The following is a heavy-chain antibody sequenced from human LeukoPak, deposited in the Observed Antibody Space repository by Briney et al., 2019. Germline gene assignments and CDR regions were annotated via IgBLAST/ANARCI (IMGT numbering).Heavy chain of an antibody. V-gene: IGHV1-18*01. CDR2: ISAYNGNT. CDR1: GYTFTSYG. Sequence: GASVKVSCKASGYTFTSYGISWVRQAAGQGLEWMGWISAYNGNTNYAQKLQGRVTMTTDTSTSTAYMELRSLRSDDTAVYYCARDEYCSSTSCYLAEAFDIWGQGTMVTVSS. CDR3: ARDEYCSSTSCYLAEAFDI. D-gene: IGHD2-2*01. J-gene: IGHJ3*02.